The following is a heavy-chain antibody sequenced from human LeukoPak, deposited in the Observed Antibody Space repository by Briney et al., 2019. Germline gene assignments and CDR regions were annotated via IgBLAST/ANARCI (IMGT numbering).Heavy chain of an antibody. CDR3: AHSISAAGYHY. V-gene: IGHV2-5*02. J-gene: IGHJ4*02. D-gene: IGHD6-13*01. CDR2: IFWDDDK. CDR1: GFSLSTSGVA. Sequence: SGPTLVKPTQTLTLTCTFSGFSLSTSGVAVGWIRQPPGKALEWLALIFWDDDKRYSPSMKSRLTITKDTSKNQVIHTMTNIDPGDTATYYCAHSISAAGYHYWGQGTLVTVSS.